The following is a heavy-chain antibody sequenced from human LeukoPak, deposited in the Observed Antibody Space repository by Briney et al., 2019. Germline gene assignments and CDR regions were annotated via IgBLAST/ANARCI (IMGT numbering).Heavy chain of an antibody. V-gene: IGHV3-23*01. J-gene: IGHJ4*02. D-gene: IGHD6-6*01. CDR1: GFTFSSYA. Sequence: GGSLRLSCAASGFTFSSYAMSWVRQAPGKGLEWVSTISPSGGSTYFADSVKGRFTISRDNSKDTLHLHMNSLRAEDTAVYYCARFTIIAARRIDYFDYWGQGALATVSS. CDR2: ISPSGGST. CDR3: ARFTIIAARRIDYFDY.